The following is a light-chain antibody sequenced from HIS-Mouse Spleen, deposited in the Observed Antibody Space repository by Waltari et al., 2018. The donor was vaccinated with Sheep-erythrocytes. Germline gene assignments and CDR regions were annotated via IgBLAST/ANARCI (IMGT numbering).Light chain of an antibody. CDR3: CSYAGSYTFVV. CDR2: DVS. J-gene: IGLJ2*01. CDR1: SSDVGRYNY. V-gene: IGLV2-11*01. Sequence: QSALTQPRSVSGSPGQSVTLSCTGTSSDVGRYNYVSWYQQHPGKAPKLMIYDVSKRPSGVPDRFSGSKSGNTASLTISGLQAEDEADYYCCSYAGSYTFVVFGGGTKLTVL.